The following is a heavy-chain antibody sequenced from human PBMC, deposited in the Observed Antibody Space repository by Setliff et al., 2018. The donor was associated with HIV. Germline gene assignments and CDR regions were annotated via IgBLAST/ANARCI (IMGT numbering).Heavy chain of an antibody. CDR3: ARAYCSSTSCYLHAFDI. D-gene: IGHD2-2*01. Sequence: GASVKVSCKASGYTFTSYGISWVRQAPGQGLEWMGWISAYNGNTNYAQKLQGRVTMTTDTSTSTAYMELRSLRSDDTAVYYCARAYCSSTSCYLHAFDIWGQGTMVTVSS. J-gene: IGHJ3*02. CDR1: GYTFTSYG. CDR2: ISAYNGNT. V-gene: IGHV1-18*01.